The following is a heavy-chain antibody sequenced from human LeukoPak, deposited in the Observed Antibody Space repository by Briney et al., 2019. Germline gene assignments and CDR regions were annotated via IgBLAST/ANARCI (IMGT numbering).Heavy chain of an antibody. V-gene: IGHV4-59*01. CDR2: ISYSGST. D-gene: IGHD5-18*01. Sequence: SETLSLTCTVSGDSISSYYWSWIRQPPGKGLEWIGYISYSGSTTYNPSLKSRVTISIGTSKNQFSLKLSSVTAADTAVYYRARNAGAYSYEYWGQGTLVTVSS. CDR1: GDSISSYY. J-gene: IGHJ4*02. CDR3: ARNAGAYSYEY.